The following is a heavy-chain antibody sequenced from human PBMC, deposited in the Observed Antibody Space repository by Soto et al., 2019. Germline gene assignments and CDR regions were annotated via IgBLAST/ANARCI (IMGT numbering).Heavy chain of an antibody. CDR1: GGSISSGGYY. CDR3: ARLRYFDWLSDY. V-gene: IGHV4-31*03. Sequence: SETLSLTCTVSGGSISSGGYYWSWIRQHPGKGLEWIGYIYYSGSTYYNPSLKSRVTISVDTSKNQFSLKLSSVTAADTAVYYCARLRYFDWLSDYWGQGTLVTVSS. J-gene: IGHJ4*02. D-gene: IGHD3-9*01. CDR2: IYYSGST.